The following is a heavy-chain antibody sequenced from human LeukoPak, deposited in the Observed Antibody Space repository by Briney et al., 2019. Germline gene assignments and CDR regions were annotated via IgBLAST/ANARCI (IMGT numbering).Heavy chain of an antibody. CDR1: GSSISSYY. CDR3: ARDRTGGDAFDI. CDR2: IYYSGST. V-gene: IGHV4-59*01. D-gene: IGHD3-16*01. J-gene: IGHJ3*02. Sequence: SETLSLTCTVSGSSISSYYWSWIRQPPGKGLEWIGYIYYSGSTNYNPSLKSRVTISVDTSKNQFSLKLSSVTAADTAVYYCARDRTGGDAFDIWGQGTMVTVSS.